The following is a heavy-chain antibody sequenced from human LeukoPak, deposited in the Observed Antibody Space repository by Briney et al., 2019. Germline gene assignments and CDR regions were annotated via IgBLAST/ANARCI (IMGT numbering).Heavy chain of an antibody. CDR2: ISWNSGSI. D-gene: IGHD3-10*01. CDR1: GFTFHDYA. Sequence: GRSLRLSCAASGFTFHDYAMHWVRQAPGKGLEWVSGISWNSGSIGYADSVKGRFTISRDNAKNSLYLQMNSLRAEDTALYYCAKVRAPMVRGGITFDYWGQGTLVTVSS. CDR3: AKVRAPMVRGGITFDY. J-gene: IGHJ4*02. V-gene: IGHV3-9*01.